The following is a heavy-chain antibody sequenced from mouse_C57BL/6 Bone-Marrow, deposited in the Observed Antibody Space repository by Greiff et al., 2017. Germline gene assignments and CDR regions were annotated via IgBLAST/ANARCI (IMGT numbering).Heavy chain of an antibody. V-gene: IGHV1-64*01. CDR2: IHPNSGST. D-gene: IGHD3-2*02. J-gene: IGHJ2*01. CDR1: GYTFTSYW. Sequence: VQLQQPGAELVKPGASVKLSCKASGYTFTSYWMHWVKQRPGQGHEWIGMIHPNSGSTNYNEKFKSKATLTVDKSSSTAYMQLSSLTSEDSAVYYCARSGRNYFDYWGQGTTLTVSS. CDR3: ARSGRNYFDY.